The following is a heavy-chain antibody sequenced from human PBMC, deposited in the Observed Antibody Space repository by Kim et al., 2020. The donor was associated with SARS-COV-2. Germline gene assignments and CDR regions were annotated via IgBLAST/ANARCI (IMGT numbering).Heavy chain of an antibody. D-gene: IGHD3-22*01. Sequence: SVKVSCKASGGTFSSYAISWVRQAPGQGLEWMGGIIPIFGTANYAQKFQGRVTITADECTSTAYMELSSLRSEDTAVYYCASNEYYYDSSGYHWYFDLWGRGTLVTVSS. V-gene: IGHV1-69*13. CDR2: IIPIFGTA. J-gene: IGHJ2*01. CDR3: ASNEYYYDSSGYHWYFDL. CDR1: GGTFSSYA.